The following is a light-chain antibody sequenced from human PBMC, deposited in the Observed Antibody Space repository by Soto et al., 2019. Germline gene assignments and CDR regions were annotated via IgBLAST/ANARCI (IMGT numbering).Light chain of an antibody. Sequence: QSVLTQPASVSGSPGQSITISCSGTSSDVGTYNLVSWYQQYPGKAPRLMIYEVTKRPSGVSNRFSGSKSGNTASLTISGLQPEDEADYYCCSYAGSSPSVFGTGTKVTV. CDR1: SSDVGTYNL. J-gene: IGLJ1*01. CDR2: EVT. V-gene: IGLV2-23*02. CDR3: CSYAGSSPSV.